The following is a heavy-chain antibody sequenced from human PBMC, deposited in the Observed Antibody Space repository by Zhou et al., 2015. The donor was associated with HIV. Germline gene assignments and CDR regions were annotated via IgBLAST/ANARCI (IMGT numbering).Heavy chain of an antibody. J-gene: IGHJ4*02. Sequence: QVQLVQSGAEVKKPGASVKVSCKASGYTFTSYYMHWVRQAPGQGLEWMGIINPSGGSTSYAQKFQGRVTMTRDTSTSTVYMELSSLRSEDTAVYYCARGGDIVLVVYAPIDYWGQGTLVTVSS. CDR3: ARGGDIVLVVYAPIDY. CDR1: GYTFTSYY. V-gene: IGHV1-46*01. CDR2: INPSGGST. D-gene: IGHD2-8*02.